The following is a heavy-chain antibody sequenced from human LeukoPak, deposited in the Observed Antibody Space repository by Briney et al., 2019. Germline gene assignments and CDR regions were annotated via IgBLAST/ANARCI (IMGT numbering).Heavy chain of an antibody. D-gene: IGHD2-2*01. Sequence: PGGSLRLSSAAFGFTFCSYWKSWVRQAPGKGLEWVANIKQDGSEKYYVDYVKGRFTISRDNAKNSLYLQMNSLRAEDTAVYYCARGGSVPDYRGQGTLVTVSS. CDR3: ARGGSVPDY. CDR2: IKQDGSEK. V-gene: IGHV3-7*04. CDR1: GFTFCSYW. J-gene: IGHJ4*02.